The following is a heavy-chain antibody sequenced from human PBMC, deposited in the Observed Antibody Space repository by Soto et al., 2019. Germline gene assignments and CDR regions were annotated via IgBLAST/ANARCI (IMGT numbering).Heavy chain of an antibody. D-gene: IGHD5-18*01. CDR2: ISGSGGSM. V-gene: IGHV3-21*01. J-gene: IGHJ4*02. CDR3: ARDQPGYSYGYGLGY. CDR1: GFTLRSYG. Sequence: GGSLRLCCAASGFTLRSYGMSWVRQAQKKGLEWVSAISGSGGSMYYADSVKGRFTISRDNAKNSLYLQMNSLRAEDTALYYCARDQPGYSYGYGLGYWGQGTLVTVS.